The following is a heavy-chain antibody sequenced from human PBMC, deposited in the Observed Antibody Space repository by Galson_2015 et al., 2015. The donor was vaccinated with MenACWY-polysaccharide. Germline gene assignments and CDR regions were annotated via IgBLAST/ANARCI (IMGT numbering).Heavy chain of an antibody. J-gene: IGHJ4*02. CDR3: ASRTRFRTGSGPEDF. D-gene: IGHD1-14*01. Sequence: SLRLSCAGSGFTFSTYSMIWVRQAPGKGLEWVSAISGSSSYIYYADSVKGSFTISRDNAKNSLYLQMNSLRAEHTAVYYCASRTRFRTGSGPEDFWGQGTLVAVSS. V-gene: IGHV3-21*01. CDR2: ISGSSSYI. CDR1: GFTFSTYS.